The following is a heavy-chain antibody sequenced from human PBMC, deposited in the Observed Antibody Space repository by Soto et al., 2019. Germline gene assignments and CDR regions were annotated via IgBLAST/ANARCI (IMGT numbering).Heavy chain of an antibody. V-gene: IGHV1-58*02. J-gene: IGHJ4*02. D-gene: IGHD3-10*01. CDR3: AAGSILWFGELTALDY. CDR2: IVVGSGNT. CDR1: GFTFTSSA. Sequence: QMQLVQSGPEVKKPGTSVKVSCKASGFTFTSSAMQWVRQARGQRLEWIGWIVVGSGNTNYAQKFQERVTITRDMXTXXAYMELSSLRSEDTAVYYCAAGSILWFGELTALDYWGQGTLVTVSS.